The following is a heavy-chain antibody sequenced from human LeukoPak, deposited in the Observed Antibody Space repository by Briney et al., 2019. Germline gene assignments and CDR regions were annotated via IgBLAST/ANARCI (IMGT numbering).Heavy chain of an antibody. Sequence: GGSLRLSCAASGFTVSSNYMSWVRQAPGKGLEWVSVICSGGSTYYADSVKGRFTISRDNSKNTLYLQMNSPRAEDTAVYYCARDRGDGYNGAFDIWGQGTMVTVSS. CDR3: ARDRGDGYNGAFDI. D-gene: IGHD5-24*01. V-gene: IGHV3-53*01. CDR2: ICSGGST. CDR1: GFTVSSNY. J-gene: IGHJ3*02.